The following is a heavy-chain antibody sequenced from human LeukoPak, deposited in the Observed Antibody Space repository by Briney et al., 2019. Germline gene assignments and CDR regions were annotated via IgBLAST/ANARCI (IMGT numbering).Heavy chain of an antibody. CDR2: IYYSGST. V-gene: IGHV4-59*01. CDR1: GGSISSYY. J-gene: IGHJ4*02. Sequence: SETLSLTCTVSGGSISSYYWSWIRQPPGKGLEWIGYIYYSGSTNYNPSLKSRVTISMDTSKNQFSLKLSSVTAADTAVHYCARADSSSWKDWGQGTLVTVSS. D-gene: IGHD6-13*01. CDR3: ARADSSSWKD.